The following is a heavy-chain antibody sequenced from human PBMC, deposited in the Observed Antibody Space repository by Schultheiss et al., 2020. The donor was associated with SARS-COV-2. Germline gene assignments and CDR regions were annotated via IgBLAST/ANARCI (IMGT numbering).Heavy chain of an antibody. J-gene: IGHJ3*02. Sequence: ASVKVSCKASGYTFTSYGISWVRQAPGQGLEWMGWISAYNGNTNYAQKLQGRVTMTTDTSTASMELRSLRSDDTAVYYCARDLRIYDSDGYDAFDIWGQGTMVTVSS. CDR1: GYTFTSYG. V-gene: IGHV1-18*01. D-gene: IGHD3-22*01. CDR3: ARDLRIYDSDGYDAFDI. CDR2: ISAYNGNT.